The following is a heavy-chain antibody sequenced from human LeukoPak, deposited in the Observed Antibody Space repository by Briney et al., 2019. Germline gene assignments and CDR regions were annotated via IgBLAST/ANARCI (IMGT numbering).Heavy chain of an antibody. Sequence: SVTVSCKASGYSFTAFYIHWVRQAPGQGLAWMGWIHPRSGDTNYAYNVQGRVTMTRATSISTAYMNLGSLGSDDTAVYYCARDGEYGTGSYYRGCFDYWGQGILVTVPS. J-gene: IGHJ4*02. CDR3: ARDGEYGTGSYYRGCFDY. D-gene: IGHD3-10*01. CDR1: GYSFTAFY. V-gene: IGHV1-2*02. CDR2: IHPRSGDT.